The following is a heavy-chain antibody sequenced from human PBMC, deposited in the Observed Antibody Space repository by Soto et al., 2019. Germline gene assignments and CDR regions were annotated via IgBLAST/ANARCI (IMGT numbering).Heavy chain of an antibody. Sequence: QITLKESGPTLVKPTQTLTLTCTFSGFSLSTSGVGVGWIRQPPGKALEWLALIYWDDDKRHSPSLMSRLTPXKXTXXDQVVLTMPNMDPADTATYYCAHVHYGDYVIAFDIWGQGTMVTFSS. V-gene: IGHV2-5*02. J-gene: IGHJ3*02. CDR3: AHVHYGDYVIAFDI. CDR1: GFSLSTSGVG. CDR2: IYWDDDK. D-gene: IGHD4-17*01.